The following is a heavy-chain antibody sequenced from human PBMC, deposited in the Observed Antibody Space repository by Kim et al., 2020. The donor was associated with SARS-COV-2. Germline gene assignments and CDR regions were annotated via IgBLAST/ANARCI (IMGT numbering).Heavy chain of an antibody. D-gene: IGHD6-13*01. CDR3: ARTAIYSSSWKDAFDI. J-gene: IGHJ3*02. V-gene: IGHV4-34*01. Sequence: LKSRVTISVDTSKTQFSLKLSSVTAADTAVYYCARTAIYSSSWKDAFDIWGQGTMVTVSS.